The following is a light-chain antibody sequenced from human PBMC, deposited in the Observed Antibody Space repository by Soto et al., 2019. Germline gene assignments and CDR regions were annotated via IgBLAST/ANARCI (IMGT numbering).Light chain of an antibody. CDR2: AAS. CDR3: QQSYSTAWT. J-gene: IGKJ1*01. CDR1: QSISTY. V-gene: IGKV1-39*01. Sequence: DIQMTQSPSSLSASVGDRVTITCRASQSISTYLNWYQQKPGKAPNLLIYAASSLKSGVPSRFSGSGSGTDFTLTISSLQHEDFATYYCQQSYSTAWTFGQGTKVEIK.